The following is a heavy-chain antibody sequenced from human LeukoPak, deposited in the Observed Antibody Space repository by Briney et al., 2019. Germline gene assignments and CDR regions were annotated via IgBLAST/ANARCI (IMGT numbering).Heavy chain of an antibody. D-gene: IGHD3-10*01. J-gene: IGHJ6*02. CDR3: ARVSDYYGSGSYYYYYYGMDV. CDR2: IIPIFGTA. V-gene: IGHV1-69*13. CDR1: GGTFSSYA. Sequence: SVKVSCKASGGTFSSYAISWVRQAPGQGLEWMGGIIPIFGTANYAQKFQGRVTITADESTSTAYMELSSLGSEDTAVYYCARVSDYYGSGSYYYYYYGMDVWGQGTTVTVSS.